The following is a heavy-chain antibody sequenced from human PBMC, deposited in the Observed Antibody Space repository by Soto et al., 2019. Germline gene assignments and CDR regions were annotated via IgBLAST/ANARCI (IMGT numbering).Heavy chain of an antibody. CDR1: GYAFEVAW. CDR2: IKSKPDGGTT. Sequence: EMQLGESGGGLVTPGGSLRLSCAVSGYAFEVAWMNWVRQAPGKGLEWVGRIKSKPDGGTTEYAAPVEGRFTISRDDSTSTLYLQMNSLRTEDTAVYYCTTGRRDYYGNSYMDLWGKGTTVTVSS. D-gene: IGHD3-22*01. CDR3: TTGRRDYYGNSYMDL. V-gene: IGHV3-15*01. J-gene: IGHJ6*03.